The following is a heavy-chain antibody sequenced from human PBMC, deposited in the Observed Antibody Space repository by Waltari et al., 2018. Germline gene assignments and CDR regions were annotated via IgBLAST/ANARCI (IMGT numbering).Heavy chain of an antibody. D-gene: IGHD5-18*01. CDR2: IYYSGST. Sequence: QLQLQESGPGLVKPSATLSLTCTVSGGSISSSSYYWGWIRQPPGKGLEWIGSIYYSGSTYYNPSLKSRVTISVDTSKNQFSLKLSSVTAADTAVYYCARVDTAMAVDYWGQGTLVTVSS. CDR1: GGSISSSSYY. J-gene: IGHJ4*02. CDR3: ARVDTAMAVDY. V-gene: IGHV4-39*01.